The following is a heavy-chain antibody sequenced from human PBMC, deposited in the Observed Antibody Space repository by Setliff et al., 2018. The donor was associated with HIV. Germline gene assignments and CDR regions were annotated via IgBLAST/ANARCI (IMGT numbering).Heavy chain of an antibody. CDR1: GGSFTDYY. V-gene: IGHV4-34*01. J-gene: IGHJ4*02. CDR3: ARQTGLRGYYGSNSLYYFDY. CDR2: IYFTGDS. D-gene: IGHD3-10*01. Sequence: SETLSLTCAVFGGSFTDYYWIWIRQPPGKGLQWIGSIYFTGDSYYDPSLKSRVTTSVDTSNNQFSLILSPVTAADTAVYYCARQTGLRGYYGSNSLYYFDYWGKGMLVTVSS.